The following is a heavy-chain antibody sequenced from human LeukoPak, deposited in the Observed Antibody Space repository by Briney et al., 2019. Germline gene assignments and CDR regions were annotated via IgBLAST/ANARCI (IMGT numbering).Heavy chain of an antibody. V-gene: IGHV4-39*07. CDR2: IYYSGST. Sequence: SETLSLTCTVSGGSISSNSDYWGWIRQPPGKGLEWIGSIYYSGSTYYNPSLKSRVTVSVDTSKNQISLKLSSVTAADTAVYYCARHLQNRGKCSSTSCYDYYYYYMDVWGKGTTVTVSS. J-gene: IGHJ6*03. CDR3: ARHLQNRGKCSSTSCYDYYYYYMDV. CDR1: GGSISSNSDY. D-gene: IGHD2-2*01.